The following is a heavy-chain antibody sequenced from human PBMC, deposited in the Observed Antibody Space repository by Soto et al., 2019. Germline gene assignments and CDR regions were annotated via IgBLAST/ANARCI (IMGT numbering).Heavy chain of an antibody. D-gene: IGHD2-8*01. CDR1: GGSISSYY. J-gene: IGHJ6*02. CDR3: ARGGADCTNGVCYFYSYGMDV. V-gene: IGHV4-59*01. Sequence: SETLSLTCTVSGGSISSYYWSWIRQPPGKGLEWIGYIYYSGSTNYNPSLKSRVTISVDTSKNQFSLKLSSVTAADTAVYYCARGGADCTNGVCYFYSYGMDVWGQGTTVTVSS. CDR2: IYYSGST.